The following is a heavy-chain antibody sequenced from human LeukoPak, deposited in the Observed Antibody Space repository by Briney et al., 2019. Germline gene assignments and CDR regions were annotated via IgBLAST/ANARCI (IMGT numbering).Heavy chain of an antibody. CDR3: ATTAVLVPRHNDYFEY. V-gene: IGHV3-7*03. CDR2: ISSDGGDT. Sequence: GGSLRLACVASGFTFSSYWMCWVRQAPGKGLEWVANISSDGGDTYYLGSVKGRFTISRDNARNSVYLQMNSLRADDTAVYYCATTAVLVPRHNDYFEYWGQGALVTVSS. D-gene: IGHD2-2*01. J-gene: IGHJ4*02. CDR1: GFTFSSYW.